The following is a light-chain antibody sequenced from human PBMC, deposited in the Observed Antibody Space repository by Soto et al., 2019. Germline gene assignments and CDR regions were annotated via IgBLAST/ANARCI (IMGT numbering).Light chain of an antibody. J-gene: IGLJ1*01. Sequence: QSALTQPRSVSGSPGQSVTISCTGTSSDVGGYSYVSWYQQHPGKAPKLMIYDVSKRPSGVPDRVSGSKSGNTASLTISGLQAEDEADYYCCSSAGSYSYVFGTGTKVTVL. CDR2: DVS. CDR3: CSSAGSYSYV. V-gene: IGLV2-11*01. CDR1: SSDVGGYSY.